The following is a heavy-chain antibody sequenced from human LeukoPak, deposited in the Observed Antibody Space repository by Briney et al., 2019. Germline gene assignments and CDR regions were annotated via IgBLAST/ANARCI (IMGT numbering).Heavy chain of an antibody. CDR1: GFTFSSYW. D-gene: IGHD3-22*01. Sequence: GGSLRLSCAASGFTFSSYWMSWVRQAPGKGLEWVANIKQDGSEKYYVDSVKGRFTISRDNAKNSLYLQMNSLRAEDTAVYYCARDRRNYYDSSGYCDYWGQGTLVTVSS. V-gene: IGHV3-7*01. J-gene: IGHJ4*02. CDR2: IKQDGSEK. CDR3: ARDRRNYYDSSGYCDY.